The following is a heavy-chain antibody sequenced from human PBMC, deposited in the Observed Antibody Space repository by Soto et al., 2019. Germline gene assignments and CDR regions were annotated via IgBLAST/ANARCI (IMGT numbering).Heavy chain of an antibody. Sequence: QLQLQESGPGLVKPSETLSLTCSVSGGSISSSNYYWGWIRQPPGKGLEWIGTIYYSGSTYYNPSLKSRVTISVDTSKNQFSLKLTSVTAADTAVYYCARFDYGDYYFDYWGQGTLVTVSS. D-gene: IGHD4-17*01. CDR1: GGSISSSNYY. J-gene: IGHJ4*02. V-gene: IGHV4-39*01. CDR3: ARFDYGDYYFDY. CDR2: IYYSGST.